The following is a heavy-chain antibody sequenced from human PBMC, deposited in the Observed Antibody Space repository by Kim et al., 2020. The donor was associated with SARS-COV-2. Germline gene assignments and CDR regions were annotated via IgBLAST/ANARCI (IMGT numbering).Heavy chain of an antibody. CDR1: GFTFSSYA. J-gene: IGHJ6*02. D-gene: IGHD3-10*01. CDR2: ISGSGGST. CDR3: AKRDYGHYYYGMDV. Sequence: GGSLRLSCAASGFTFSSYAMSWVRQAPGKGLEWVSAISGSGGSTYYADSVKGRFTISRDNSKNTLYLQMNSLRAEDTAVYYCAKRDYGHYYYGMDVWGQGTTVTVSS. V-gene: IGHV3-23*01.